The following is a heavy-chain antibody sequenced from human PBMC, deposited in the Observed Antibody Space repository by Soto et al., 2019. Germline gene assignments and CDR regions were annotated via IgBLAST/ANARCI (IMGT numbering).Heavy chain of an antibody. V-gene: IGHV4-59*01. CDR1: GGSFSGYY. CDR2: IYYSGST. J-gene: IGHJ3*02. Sequence: SETLSLTCAVYGGSFSGYYWSWIRQPPGKELEWIGYIYYSGSTNYNPSLKSRVTISVDTSKNQFSLKLSSVTAADTVVYYCARGKKVEQWLVRGAFDIWGQGTMVTVSS. CDR3: ARGKKVEQWLVRGAFDI. D-gene: IGHD6-19*01.